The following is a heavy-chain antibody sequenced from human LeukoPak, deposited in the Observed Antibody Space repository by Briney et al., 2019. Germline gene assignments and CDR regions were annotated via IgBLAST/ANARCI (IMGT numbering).Heavy chain of an antibody. V-gene: IGHV3-7*01. CDR1: GFTFLNYW. D-gene: IGHD4-17*01. Sequence: GGSLRLSCAASGFTFLNYWMSWVRQAPGKGLEWVANIKKDGSEKYYVDSVKGRFTISRDNAKNSLYLQMNSLRAEDTAIYYCVREYDDYTRWEDYWGQGTLVTVS. J-gene: IGHJ4*02. CDR3: VREYDDYTRWEDY. CDR2: IKKDGSEK.